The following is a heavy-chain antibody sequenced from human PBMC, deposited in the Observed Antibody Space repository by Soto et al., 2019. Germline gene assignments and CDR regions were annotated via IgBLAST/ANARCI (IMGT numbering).Heavy chain of an antibody. CDR3: ARGGYRSSWKHDYYYGMDV. V-gene: IGHV1-8*01. CDR2: LNPNSGNT. D-gene: IGHD6-13*01. CDR1: GYTFTSYD. J-gene: IGHJ6*02. Sequence: QVQLVQSGAAVKKPGASVKVSCKASGYTFTSYDINWVRQATGQGLEWMGWLNPNSGNTGYAQKFQGRVTMTRNTSISTAYMALSSLRSADTAVYYCARGGYRSSWKHDYYYGMDVWGQGTTVTVS.